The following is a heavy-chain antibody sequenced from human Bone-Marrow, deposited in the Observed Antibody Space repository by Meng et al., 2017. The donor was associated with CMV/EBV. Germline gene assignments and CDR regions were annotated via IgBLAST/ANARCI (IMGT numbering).Heavy chain of an antibody. CDR1: GFSFNIFG. D-gene: IGHD6-6*01. J-gene: IGHJ6*02. V-gene: IGHV3-30*02. CDR3: AKDSSSKAKYYGMDV. CDR2: IRHDGSNK. Sequence: GESLKISCAASGFSFNIFGMHWVRQAPGKGLEWVAFIRHDGSNKYYADSVKGRFTISRDNPKNTLYLQMNSLRAEDTAVYYCAKDSSSKAKYYGMDVWGQGTTVTVS.